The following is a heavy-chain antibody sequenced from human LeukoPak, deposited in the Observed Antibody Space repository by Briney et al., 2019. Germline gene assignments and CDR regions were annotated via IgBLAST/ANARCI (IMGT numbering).Heavy chain of an antibody. CDR1: GGSISSGGYY. V-gene: IGHV4-31*03. CDR2: TYYSGST. Sequence: SQTLSLTCNVSGGSISSGGYYWSWIRQHPGKGLEWIGHTYYSGSTYYNPSLKSRVTISVDTSKNQFSLKLSSVTAADTAVYYCARDVSYGRYFDYWGQGTLVTVSS. J-gene: IGHJ4*02. CDR3: ARDVSYGRYFDY. D-gene: IGHD3-10*01.